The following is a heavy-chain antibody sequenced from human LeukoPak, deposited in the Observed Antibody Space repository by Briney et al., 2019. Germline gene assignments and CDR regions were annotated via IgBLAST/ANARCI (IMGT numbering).Heavy chain of an antibody. D-gene: IGHD3-10*01. Sequence: GGSLRLSCAASGFTFSSYGMHWVRQAPGKGLEWVSFISYDGSNIYYADSVKGRFTISRDNSKNTLYLQMNSLRAEDTAVYYCAVLLWFGEFDYWGQGTLVTVSS. CDR2: ISYDGSNI. J-gene: IGHJ4*02. CDR3: AVLLWFGEFDY. V-gene: IGHV3-30*03. CDR1: GFTFSSYG.